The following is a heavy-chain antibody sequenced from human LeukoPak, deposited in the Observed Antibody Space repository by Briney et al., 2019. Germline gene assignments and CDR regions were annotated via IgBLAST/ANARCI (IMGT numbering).Heavy chain of an antibody. CDR2: ISSSSSYI. D-gene: IGHD3-22*01. CDR3: ARVSSPDYYDSSGNFDY. Sequence: GGSLRLSCAASGFTFSSYSMSWVRQAPGKGLEWVSSISSSSSYIYYADSMKGRFTTSRDNAKNSLYLQMNSLRAEDTAVYYCARVSSPDYYDSSGNFDYWGQGTLVTVSS. V-gene: IGHV3-21*01. CDR1: GFTFSSYS. J-gene: IGHJ4*02.